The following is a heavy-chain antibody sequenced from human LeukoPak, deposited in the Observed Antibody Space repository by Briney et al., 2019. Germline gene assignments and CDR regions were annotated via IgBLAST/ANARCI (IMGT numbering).Heavy chain of an antibody. CDR3: TRGVQLERRYYNWFDP. J-gene: IGHJ5*02. V-gene: IGHV1-46*01. CDR1: GYTFTSYY. CDR2: INPSRGST. D-gene: IGHD1-1*01. Sequence: GASVKVSCKASGYTFTSYYIHWVRQAPGQGREWMGMINPSRGSTSYAQKFQGGLTMTRDTSTSTVYMELSSLRSEDTAVYYCTRGVQLERRYYNWFDPWGQGTLVTVSS.